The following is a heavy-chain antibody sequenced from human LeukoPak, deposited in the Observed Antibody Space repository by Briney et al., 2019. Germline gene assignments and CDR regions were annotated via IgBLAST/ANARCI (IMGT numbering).Heavy chain of an antibody. V-gene: IGHV4-59*10. CDR2: IYTSGST. J-gene: IGHJ5*02. Sequence: PSETLSLTCAVYGGSFSGYYWSWIRQPAGKGLEWIGRIYTSGSTNYNPSLKSRVTMSVDTSKNQFSLKLSSVTAADTAVYYCARGGYCSSTSCREYNWFDPWGQGTLVTVSS. CDR1: GGSFSGYY. CDR3: ARGGYCSSTSCREYNWFDP. D-gene: IGHD2-2*01.